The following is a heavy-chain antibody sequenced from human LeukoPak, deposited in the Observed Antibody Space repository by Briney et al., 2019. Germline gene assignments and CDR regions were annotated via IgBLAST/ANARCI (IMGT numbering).Heavy chain of an antibody. Sequence: PGGSLRLSCATSGFTFSNSGMSWVRQAPGKGLHSPSVIGGDGTTYYADSVKGRFTVSRDNSENTLYLQMNSLRAEDTAVYYCAKGPYGLGIYYGMDVWGQGTTVTV. V-gene: IGHV3-23*01. CDR3: AKGPYGLGIYYGMDV. CDR1: GFTFSNSG. CDR2: IGGDGTT. D-gene: IGHD3-10*01. J-gene: IGHJ6*02.